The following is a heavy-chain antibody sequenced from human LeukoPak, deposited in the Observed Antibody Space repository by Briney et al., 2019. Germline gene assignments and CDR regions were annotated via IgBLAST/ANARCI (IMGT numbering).Heavy chain of an antibody. CDR2: INHSGST. J-gene: IGHJ4*02. D-gene: IGHD2-2*01. V-gene: IGHV4-34*01. Sequence: SETLSLTCGAYGGSFSGYYWSWIRQPPGKGLEWIEEINHSGSTKYNPPLKSRVTISVDMSKNQFSLKLISVTAADTAVYYCARCGVLSQLPPYYFDYWGQGTLVTVSS. CDR1: GGSFSGYY. CDR3: ARCGVLSQLPPYYFDY.